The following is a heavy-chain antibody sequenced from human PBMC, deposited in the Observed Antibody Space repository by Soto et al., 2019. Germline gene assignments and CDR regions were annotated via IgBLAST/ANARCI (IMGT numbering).Heavy chain of an antibody. CDR3: DIVSYGGDAFDI. D-gene: IGHD4-17*01. V-gene: IGHV4-30-4*01. Sequence: QVQLQESGPGLVKPSQTLSLTCTVSGDSISSGVYFWSWIRQPPGKGLEWLGHIYYTGSPHYNPSLKSRSTISADTSKTQCSRNRSFVTAADTAMYYCDIVSYGGDAFDIWGQGTMVAVSS. J-gene: IGHJ3*02. CDR1: GDSISSGVYF. CDR2: IYYTGSP.